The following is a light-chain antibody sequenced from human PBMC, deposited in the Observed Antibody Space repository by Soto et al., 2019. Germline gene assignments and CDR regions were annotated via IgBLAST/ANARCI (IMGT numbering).Light chain of an antibody. CDR1: QNVYTD. J-gene: IGKJ1*01. V-gene: IGKV3-15*01. CDR3: QQYKKWPRT. CDR2: GAS. Sequence: EIVLTQSPATVSGSPGEGATLSGVASQNVYTDLAWYQRKPGQAPRLLIYGASTRATDMPGRFSGRGSGTEFTLTISSLQSEDFAVYYCQQYKKWPRTFGQGTKVDIK.